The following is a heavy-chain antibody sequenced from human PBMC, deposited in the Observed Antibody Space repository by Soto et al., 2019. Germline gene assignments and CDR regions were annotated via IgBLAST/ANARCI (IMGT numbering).Heavy chain of an antibody. V-gene: IGHV3-15*01. J-gene: IGHJ2*01. CDR2: IKSKTDGGTT. Sequence: GGSLRLSCAASGFTFSNAWMSWVRQAPGKGLEWVGRIKSKTDGGTTDYAAPVKGRFTISRDDSKNTLYLQMNSLKTEDTAVYYCTTVSTVSQYWYFDLWGRGTLVTVSS. CDR3: TTVSTVSQYWYFDL. D-gene: IGHD4-17*01. CDR1: GFTFSNAW.